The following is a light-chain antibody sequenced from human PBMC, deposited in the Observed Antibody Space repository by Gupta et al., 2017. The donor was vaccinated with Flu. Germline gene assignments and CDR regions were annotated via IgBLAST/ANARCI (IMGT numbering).Light chain of an antibody. CDR2: KAS. V-gene: IGKV1-5*03. J-gene: IGKJ2*03. CDR1: QSISSW. Sequence: DIQLTHSHPTLSASLGDRVTITCRASQSISSWLAWYQHTSGRAPKLLIYKASNVEDGVPSRCSGSGAGTEFTLTINGLQPDDFATYYCQECETSSYRFGQGTKVEIK. CDR3: QECETSSYR.